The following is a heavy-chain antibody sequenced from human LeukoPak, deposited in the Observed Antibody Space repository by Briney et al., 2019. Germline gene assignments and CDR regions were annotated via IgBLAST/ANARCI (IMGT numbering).Heavy chain of an antibody. V-gene: IGHV3-21*01. CDR1: GFTFSSYS. CDR3: ARDASYYYDSSGYWNH. J-gene: IGHJ5*02. CDR2: ISSSSSYI. Sequence: PGGSLRLSCAASGFTFSSYSMTWVRQAPGKGLEWVSSISSSSSYIYYADSVKGRFTISRDNAKNSLYLQMNGLRAEDTAVYYCARDASYYYDSSGYWNHWGQGTLVTVSS. D-gene: IGHD3-22*01.